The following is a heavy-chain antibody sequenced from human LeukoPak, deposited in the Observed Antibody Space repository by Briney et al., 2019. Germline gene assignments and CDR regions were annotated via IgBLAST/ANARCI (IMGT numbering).Heavy chain of an antibody. V-gene: IGHV4-39*07. CDR3: ARASSWSFDY. J-gene: IGHJ4*02. CDR1: GGSISSSSYY. Sequence: SETLSLTCTVSGGSISSSSYYWGWIRQPPGKGLEWIGEIYHSGSTNYNPSLKSRVTISVDKSKNQFSLKLSSVTAADTAVYYCARASSWSFDYWGQGTLVTVSS. CDR2: IYHSGST. D-gene: IGHD6-13*01.